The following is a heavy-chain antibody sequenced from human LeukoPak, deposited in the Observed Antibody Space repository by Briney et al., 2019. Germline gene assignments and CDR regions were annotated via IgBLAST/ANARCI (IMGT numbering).Heavy chain of an antibody. CDR2: IRYGGSNK. Sequence: GSLRLSCAASGFTFSSYGMHGVRQAPGKGLEWVAFIRYGGSNKYYPDSVQGRFTISRDNSKNTLYLQMNSLRAEDTAVYYCAKGKGSGSDLFYSYYYMDVWGKGTTVTVSS. V-gene: IGHV3-30*02. J-gene: IGHJ6*03. D-gene: IGHD1-26*01. CDR1: GFTFSSYG. CDR3: AKGKGSGSDLFYSYYYMDV.